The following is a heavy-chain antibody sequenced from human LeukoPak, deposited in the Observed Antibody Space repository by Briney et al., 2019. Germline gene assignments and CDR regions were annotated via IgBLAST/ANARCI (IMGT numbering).Heavy chain of an antibody. D-gene: IGHD2-2*01. J-gene: IGHJ6*03. V-gene: IGHV4-39*01. CDR1: GVSISSSTYY. CDR3: ARRVGRYYMDV. CDR2: IYYRGGTSYSGNT. Sequence: SETLSLTCTVSGVSISSSTYYWGWIRQPPGKGLVWIGSIYYRGGTSYSGNTYYNPSLRSRGTISVDTSKNQFSLKLRSVTAADTAVYYCARRVGRYYMDVWGKGTTVTVSS.